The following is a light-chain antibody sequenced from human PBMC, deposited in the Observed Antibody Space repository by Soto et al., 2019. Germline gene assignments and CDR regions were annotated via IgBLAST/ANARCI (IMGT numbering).Light chain of an antibody. Sequence: EIVMTQSPATLSVSPGERAIFSCRASQSVDSKLAWYQQKLGQAPRLLIYDASTRATGIPARFSGSESGTEFTLSISILQSEDFAIYYCQQYYVWNTFGGGTKV. CDR2: DAS. V-gene: IGKV3D-15*01. CDR3: QQYYVWNT. J-gene: IGKJ4*01. CDR1: QSVDSK.